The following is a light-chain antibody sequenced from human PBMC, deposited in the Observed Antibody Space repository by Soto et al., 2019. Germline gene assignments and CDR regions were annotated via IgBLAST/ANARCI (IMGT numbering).Light chain of an antibody. CDR1: SSDVGGYNY. CDR3: SSYTGSRNRYV. CDR2: EVS. Sequence: QSALTQPASVSGSPGQTITISCTGTSSDVGGYNYVSWYQQHPGKAPKLMIYEVSNRPSGVSNRFSGSKSGNTASLTISGLQAEDEADYYCSSYTGSRNRYVFGTGTKLTVL. V-gene: IGLV2-14*01. J-gene: IGLJ1*01.